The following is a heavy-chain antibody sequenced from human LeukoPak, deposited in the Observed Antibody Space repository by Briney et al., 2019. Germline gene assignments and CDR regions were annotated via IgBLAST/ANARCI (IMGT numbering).Heavy chain of an antibody. D-gene: IGHD5-12*01. J-gene: IGHJ4*02. CDR3: ASTGGGNSGYDLVDY. Sequence: ASVKVSCQASGYTFTGYYMHWVRQAPGQGLEWMGWINPNSGGTNYAQKFQGRVTMTRNTSISTAYMELSRLRSDDTAVYYCASTGGGNSGYDLVDYWGQGTLVTVSS. CDR2: INPNSGGT. CDR1: GYTFTGYY. V-gene: IGHV1-2*02.